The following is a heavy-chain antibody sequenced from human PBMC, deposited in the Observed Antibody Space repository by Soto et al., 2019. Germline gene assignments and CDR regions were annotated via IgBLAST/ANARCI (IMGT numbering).Heavy chain of an antibody. V-gene: IGHV4-31*03. Sequence: SETLSLTCTVSGGSISSGGYYWTWIRQHPGKGLEWIGYIYYSGSTYYNPSLKSRVAISVDTSKNQFSLKLSSVTAADTAVYYCAREFSRGHLDYWGQGTLVTVS. CDR3: AREFSRGHLDY. J-gene: IGHJ4*02. CDR2: IYYSGST. CDR1: GGSISSGGYY. D-gene: IGHD3-10*01.